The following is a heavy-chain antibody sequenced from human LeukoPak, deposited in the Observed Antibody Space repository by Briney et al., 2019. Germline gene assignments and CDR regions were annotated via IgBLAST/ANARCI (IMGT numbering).Heavy chain of an antibody. CDR1: GYTFTSYG. D-gene: IGHD6-19*01. CDR2: ISAYNGNT. Sequence: ASVKVSCKASGYTFTSYGISWVRQAPGQGLEWMAWISAYNGNTNYAQKLQGRVTMTTDTSTSTAYMELRSLRSDDTAVYYCARPPVYSSGWDPFDYWGQGTLVTVSS. J-gene: IGHJ4*02. CDR3: ARPPVYSSGWDPFDY. V-gene: IGHV1-18*01.